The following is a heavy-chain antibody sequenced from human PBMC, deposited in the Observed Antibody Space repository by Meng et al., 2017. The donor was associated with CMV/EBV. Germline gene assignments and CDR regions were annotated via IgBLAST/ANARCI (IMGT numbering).Heavy chain of an antibody. V-gene: IGHV3-30*02. CDR2: IRYDGSNK. CDR3: AKDRSGDGVHFDY. Sequence: GESLKISCAASGFTFSSYGMHWVRQAPGKGLEWVAFIRYDGSNKYYADSVKGRFTISRDNSKNTLYLQMNSLRAEDTAVYYCAKDRSGDGVHFDYWGQGTLVTVSS. D-gene: IGHD3-3*01. CDR1: GFTFSSYG. J-gene: IGHJ4*02.